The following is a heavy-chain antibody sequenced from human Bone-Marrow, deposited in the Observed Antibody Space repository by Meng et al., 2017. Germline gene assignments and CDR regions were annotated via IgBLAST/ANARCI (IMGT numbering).Heavy chain of an antibody. Sequence: QVQLQESGPGLVKPSQTLSLTCTVSVGSISSGTYYWGWLRQLPGKGLEWIAYIHYSGSTYYSPSLKSRVTISVDTSKNQLSLKLSSMTAADTAVYYCARYVFDSSSLYSNWFDPWGQGTLVTVSS. D-gene: IGHD3-22*01. J-gene: IGHJ5*02. CDR3: ARYVFDSSSLYSNWFDP. CDR1: VGSISSGTYY. CDR2: IHYSGST. V-gene: IGHV4-31*03.